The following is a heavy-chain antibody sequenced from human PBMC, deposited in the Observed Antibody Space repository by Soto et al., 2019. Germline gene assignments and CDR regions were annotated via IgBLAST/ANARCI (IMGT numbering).Heavy chain of an antibody. D-gene: IGHD5-12*01. V-gene: IGHV4-39*01. CDR2: IYYSGST. Sequence: PSETLSLTCTVSGGSISSSSYYWGWIRQPPGKGLEWIGSIYYSGSTYYNPSLKSRVTISVDTSKNQFSLKLSSVTAADTAVYYCARSNPLWRLRATYFDYWGQGTLVTVYS. J-gene: IGHJ4*02. CDR3: ARSNPLWRLRATYFDY. CDR1: GGSISSSSYY.